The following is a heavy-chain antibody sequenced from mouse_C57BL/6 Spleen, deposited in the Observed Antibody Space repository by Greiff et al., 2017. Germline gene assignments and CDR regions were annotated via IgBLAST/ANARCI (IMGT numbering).Heavy chain of an antibody. CDR1: GYTFTDYE. CDR2: IDPETGGT. V-gene: IGHV1-15*01. CDR3: TRGRWDDY. D-gene: IGHD4-1*01. Sequence: VQLQQSGAELVRPGASVTLSCKASGYTFTDYEMHWVKQTPVHGLEWIGAIDPETGGTAHNQKFKGKAILTADKSSSTAYMELRSLTSEDSAVYYCTRGRWDDYWGQGTTLTVSS. J-gene: IGHJ2*01.